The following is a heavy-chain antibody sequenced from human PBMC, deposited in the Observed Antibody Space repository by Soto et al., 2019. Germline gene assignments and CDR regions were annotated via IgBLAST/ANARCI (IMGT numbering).Heavy chain of an antibody. V-gene: IGHV3-13*01. CDR1: GFTFSSYD. J-gene: IGHJ6*02. CDR3: ARGLSFSGSYQYYYGMDV. D-gene: IGHD1-26*01. Sequence: GGSLRLSCAASGFTFSSYDMHWVRQATGKGLEWVSAIGTAGDTYYPGSVKGRFTISRENAKNSLYLQMNSLRAEDTAVYYCARGLSFSGSYQYYYGMDVWGQGTTVTVSS. CDR2: IGTAGDT.